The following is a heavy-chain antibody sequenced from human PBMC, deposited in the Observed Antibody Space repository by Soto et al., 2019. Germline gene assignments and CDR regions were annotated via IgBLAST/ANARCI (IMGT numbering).Heavy chain of an antibody. Sequence: GGSLRLSCAASGFTFSLYAMHWVRQAPGKGLEYVSAISSNGGSTYYANSVKGRFTISRDNSKNTLYLQMGSLRADDMAVYYCAREPYCSGGICQFKYFHHWGQGTLVTVSS. CDR2: ISSNGGST. V-gene: IGHV3-64*01. D-gene: IGHD2-15*01. CDR3: AREPYCSGGICQFKYFHH. CDR1: GFTFSLYA. J-gene: IGHJ1*01.